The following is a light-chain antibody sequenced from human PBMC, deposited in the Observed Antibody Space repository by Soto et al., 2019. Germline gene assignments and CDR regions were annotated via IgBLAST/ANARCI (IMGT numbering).Light chain of an antibody. Sequence: EIVLTQSPATLSLSPGERATLSCRASQSVSSHLAWYQQKPGQAPRLLIYDASDRATGIPARFSGSGSGTDLTLTISSLEPEDFAVYYCQHRSKWGDLFGQGTKVEIK. CDR3: QHRSKWGDL. J-gene: IGKJ1*01. V-gene: IGKV3-11*01. CDR1: QSVSSH. CDR2: DAS.